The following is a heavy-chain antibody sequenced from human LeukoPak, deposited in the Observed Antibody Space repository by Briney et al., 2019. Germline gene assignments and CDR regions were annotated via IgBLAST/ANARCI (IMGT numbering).Heavy chain of an antibody. CDR1: GYTFTSYY. V-gene: IGHV1-46*01. CDR2: INPSGGST. CDR3: ARDTLYSSSWRNPFDY. D-gene: IGHD6-13*01. Sequence: ASVTVSCKASGYTFTSYYMHWVRQAPGQGLERMGLINPSGGSTSYAQKFQGRVTMTRDTSTSTVYMELSSLRSEDTAVYYCARDTLYSSSWRNPFDYWGQGTLVTVSS. J-gene: IGHJ4*02.